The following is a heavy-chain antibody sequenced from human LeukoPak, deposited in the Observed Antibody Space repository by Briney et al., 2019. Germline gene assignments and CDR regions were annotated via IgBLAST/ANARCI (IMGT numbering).Heavy chain of an antibody. J-gene: IGHJ4*02. CDR2: IKNDGSRT. CDR1: GFTFSNYW. D-gene: IGHD2-21*02. Sequence: GGSLRLSCAASGFTFSNYWMHWVRQAPGKGLVWVSRIKNDGSRTSYADSVKGRFTISRDNAKNTLYLQMNSLRAEDTAMYYCARGHIVVLTAPDYWGQGTLVTVSS. V-gene: IGHV3-74*01. CDR3: ARGHIVVLTAPDY.